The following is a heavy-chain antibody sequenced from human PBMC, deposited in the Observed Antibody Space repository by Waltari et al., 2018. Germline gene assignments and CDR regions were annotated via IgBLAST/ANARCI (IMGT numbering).Heavy chain of an antibody. D-gene: IGHD3-3*02. Sequence: GGVVQPGRSLRLSCAASAFIFNSYAMHWVRQAPGKGLEWVAVISYDGTNKYYADSVKGRFTLSRDNSKHTLYLQMTSLRGDDTALYFCARDSRGAFDGGMDVWGQGTTVTVSS. V-gene: IGHV3-30-3*01. CDR2: ISYDGTNK. CDR3: ARDSRGAFDGGMDV. CDR1: AFIFNSYA. J-gene: IGHJ6*02.